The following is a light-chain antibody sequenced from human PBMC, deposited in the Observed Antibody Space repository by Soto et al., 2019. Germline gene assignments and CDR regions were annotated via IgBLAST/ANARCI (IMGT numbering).Light chain of an antibody. J-gene: IGKJ3*01. CDR3: QQYTNYFT. Sequence: DIQMTQSPSTLSASVGDRVTLACRASESISTWLAWYQQKPGKAPKLLISKASTLETGVPSRFSGSGSGTEFTLTISGLQPDDFATYYCQQYTNYFTFGPGTKVDIK. V-gene: IGKV1-5*03. CDR1: ESISTW. CDR2: KAS.